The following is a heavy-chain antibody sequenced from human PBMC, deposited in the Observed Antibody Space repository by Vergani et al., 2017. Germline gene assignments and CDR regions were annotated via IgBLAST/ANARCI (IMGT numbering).Heavy chain of an antibody. Sequence: QVQLQQWGAGLLKPSETLSLTCAVYGGSFSGYYWSWIRQPPGKGLEWIGYIYYSGSTYYNPSLKSRVTISVDTSKKQFSLKLSSVTAADTAVYYCAKTLYATNGPNYYYYGMDVWSQGP. D-gene: IGHD5/OR15-5a*01. CDR3: AKTLYATNGPNYYYYGMDV. J-gene: IGHJ6*02. V-gene: IGHV4-34*01. CDR1: GGSFSGYY. CDR2: IYYSGST.